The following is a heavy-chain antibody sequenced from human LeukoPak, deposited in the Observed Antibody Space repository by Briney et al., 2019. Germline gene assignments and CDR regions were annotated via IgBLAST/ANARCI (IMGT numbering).Heavy chain of an antibody. CDR1: GGSISSYY. D-gene: IGHD1-26*01. CDR3: ARMGLKRRFDI. CDR2: IYYSGST. J-gene: IGHJ3*02. V-gene: IGHV4-59*01. Sequence: SETLSLTCTVSGGSISSYYWSWLRQPPGKGLEWIGYIYYSGSTNYNPSLKSRVTISVDTSKNQFSLKLSSVTAADTAVYYCARMGLKRRFDIWGQGTMVTVSS.